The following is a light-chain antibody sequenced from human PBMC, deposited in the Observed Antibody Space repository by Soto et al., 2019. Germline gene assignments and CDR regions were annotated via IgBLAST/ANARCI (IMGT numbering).Light chain of an antibody. CDR1: QSLIHSDGDNY. Sequence: DVGMTRYPLSLPVTLGQQASISCRASQSLIHSDGDNYLDWFQQRPGESPRRLIYKVSDRDTGVPDRFSGSGSGTDFTLKISRVEAEDVGIYYCIQGTHWPWTFGQGTEVAIK. CDR3: IQGTHWPWT. J-gene: IGKJ1*01. CDR2: KVS. V-gene: IGKV2-30*02.